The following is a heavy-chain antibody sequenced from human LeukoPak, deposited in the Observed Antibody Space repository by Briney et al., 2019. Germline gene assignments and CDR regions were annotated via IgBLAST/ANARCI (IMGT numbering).Heavy chain of an antibody. J-gene: IGHJ4*02. D-gene: IGHD6-19*01. CDR3: VKESSGWRYYFDY. V-gene: IGHV3-23*01. CDR2: ISGSGGST. Sequence: GGSLRLSCAASGFTFSSYAMSWVRQAPGKGLEWVSAISGSGGSTYYADSVKGRFTISRDNSKNTLYLQMNSQRAEDTAVYYCVKESSGWRYYFDYWGQGTLVTVSS. CDR1: GFTFSSYA.